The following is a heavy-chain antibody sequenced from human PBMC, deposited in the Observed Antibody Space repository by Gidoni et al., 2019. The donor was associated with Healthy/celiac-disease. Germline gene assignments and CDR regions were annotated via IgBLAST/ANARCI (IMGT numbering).Heavy chain of an antibody. CDR3: ARGRIQLWLRDAFDI. D-gene: IGHD5-18*01. CDR2: INHSGST. Sequence: QVQLQQWGAGLLQPSETLSLTCAVYGGSFSGYYWSWIRQPPGKGLEWIGEINHSGSTNYNPSLKSRVTISVDTSKNQFSLKLSSVTAADTAVYYCARGRIQLWLRDAFDIWGQGTMVTVSS. V-gene: IGHV4-34*01. CDR1: GGSFSGYY. J-gene: IGHJ3*02.